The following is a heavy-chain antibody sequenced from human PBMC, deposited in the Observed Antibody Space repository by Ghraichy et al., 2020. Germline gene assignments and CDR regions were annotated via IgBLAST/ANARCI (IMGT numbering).Heavy chain of an antibody. J-gene: IGHJ4*02. CDR1: GFTFSSYW. Sequence: GGSLRLSCAASGFTFSSYWMHWVRQAPGKGLVWLSRINSDGSSTTYADSVKGRFTISRDNAKNTVYLQMHSLRAEDTAVYYCGRDKIVAAIDYWGQGTLVTVSS. D-gene: IGHD6-25*01. CDR3: GRDKIVAAIDY. CDR2: INSDGSST. V-gene: IGHV3-74*03.